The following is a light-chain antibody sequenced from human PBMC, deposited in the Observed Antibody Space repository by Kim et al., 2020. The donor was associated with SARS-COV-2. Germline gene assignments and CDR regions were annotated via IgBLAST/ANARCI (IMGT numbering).Light chain of an antibody. CDR1: QSLLHSNGYNY. Sequence: PASISCRSSQSLLHSNGYNYLDWYLQKPGQSPQLVISLASNRASGVPDRFSGSGSGTDYTLKISRVEAEDVGVYYCMQSLQTPLTFGGGTKVEIK. CDR2: LAS. CDR3: MQSLQTPLT. J-gene: IGKJ4*01. V-gene: IGKV2-28*01.